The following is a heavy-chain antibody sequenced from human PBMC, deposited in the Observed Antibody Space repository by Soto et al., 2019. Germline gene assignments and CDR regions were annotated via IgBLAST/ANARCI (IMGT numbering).Heavy chain of an antibody. V-gene: IGHV3-7*05. CDR3: ARDVSPGNSNSYSDAVNL. Sequence: EVQLVESGGGLVQPGGSLRLSCAASGFTFSNDWMTWVRQAPGKGLEWVANIKKDGSKKSYLDSVWGRFTISRDNAKNSLYLEMIRLGAEATALYDCARDVSPGNSNSYSDAVNLWCQGTMVTVSS. D-gene: IGHD2-15*01. J-gene: IGHJ3*01. CDR2: IKKDGSKK. CDR1: GFTFSNDW.